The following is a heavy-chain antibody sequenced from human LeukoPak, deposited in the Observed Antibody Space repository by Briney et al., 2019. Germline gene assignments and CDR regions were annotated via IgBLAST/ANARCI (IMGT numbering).Heavy chain of an antibody. J-gene: IGHJ4*02. Sequence: ASVKVSCKASVYTFTSYGISWVRQAPGQGLEWMGWISAYNGNTNYAQKLQGRVTMTTDTSTSTAYMELRSLRSDDTPVYYCARDDSSGRNFDYWGQGTLVTVSS. CDR1: VYTFTSYG. V-gene: IGHV1-18*01. CDR2: ISAYNGNT. D-gene: IGHD3-22*01. CDR3: ARDDSSGRNFDY.